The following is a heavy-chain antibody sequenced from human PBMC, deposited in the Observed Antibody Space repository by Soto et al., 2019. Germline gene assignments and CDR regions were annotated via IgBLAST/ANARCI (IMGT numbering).Heavy chain of an antibody. J-gene: IGHJ4*02. D-gene: IGHD6-19*01. CDR2: IYPGDSDT. CDR1: GYIFTSYW. CDR3: VRRSGWSLDY. Sequence: GQSLKISSKRSGYIFTSYWIGWVRQMPGKGLEWLGIIYPGDSDTRYSPPFQGQVTISADKSISTAYLQWRSLKASDTAMYYCVRRSGWSLDYWGQGTLVTVSS. V-gene: IGHV5-51*01.